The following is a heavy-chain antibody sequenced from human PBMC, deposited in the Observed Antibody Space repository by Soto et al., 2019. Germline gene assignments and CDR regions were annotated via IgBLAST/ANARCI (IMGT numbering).Heavy chain of an antibody. CDR2: IYSGGYT. D-gene: IGHD3-10*01. Sequence: EVQLVESGGGLIQPGGSLRLSCAVSGFTVSNNYMSWVRQAPGKGLEGVSVIYSGGYTAYGDSVKGRFTISRDNSKNTTYLQINSRRAEATAGYYWAPDRGGGGYWGQGTLVTVSS. CDR1: GFTVSNNY. V-gene: IGHV3-53*01. J-gene: IGHJ4*02. CDR3: APDRGGGGY.